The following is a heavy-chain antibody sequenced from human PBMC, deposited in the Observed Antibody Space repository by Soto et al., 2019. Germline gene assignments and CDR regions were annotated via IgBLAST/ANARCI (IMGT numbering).Heavy chain of an antibody. CDR3: ARDRGSYALDY. D-gene: IGHD1-26*01. CDR2: IGAYNGDT. Sequence: QVQLVQSGTEVKKPGASVRVSCKASGYTSSTYGFSWVRQAPGQGLEWMGWIGAYNGDTNYAQNFQGRVTMTTDTSTSTAYMELRSLRSDDTAVYYCARDRGSYALDYWGQGTLVTVSS. V-gene: IGHV1-18*01. CDR1: GYTSSTYG. J-gene: IGHJ4*02.